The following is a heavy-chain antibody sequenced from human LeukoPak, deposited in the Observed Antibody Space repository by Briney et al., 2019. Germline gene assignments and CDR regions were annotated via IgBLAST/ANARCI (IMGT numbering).Heavy chain of an antibody. D-gene: IGHD3-10*01. J-gene: IGHJ4*02. Sequence: ASVKVSCKASGYTFTSYDINWVRQATGQGLEWMGWMNPNSGNTGYAQKFQGRVTMTRNTSISTAYMELSSLRSEDTAVYYCARANIWFGELFPDYWGQGTLVTVSS. V-gene: IGHV1-8*01. CDR1: GYTFTSYD. CDR3: ARANIWFGELFPDY. CDR2: MNPNSGNT.